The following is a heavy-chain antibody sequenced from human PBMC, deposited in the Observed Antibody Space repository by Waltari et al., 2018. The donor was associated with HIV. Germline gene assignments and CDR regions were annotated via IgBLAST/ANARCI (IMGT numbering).Heavy chain of an antibody. V-gene: IGHV3-21*01. J-gene: IGHJ4*02. D-gene: IGHD3-22*01. CDR2: ISSISSYI. CDR1: GFTFSSQS. Sequence: EVQLVESGGGLVKSGGSLRLSCAAWGFTFSSQSRHWVRQAPGKGLEWVSSISSISSYIYYADSVKGRFTISRDNAKNSLYLQMNSLRAVDTAVYYCARFDYDSKVDYWGQGTLVTVSS. CDR3: ARFDYDSKVDY.